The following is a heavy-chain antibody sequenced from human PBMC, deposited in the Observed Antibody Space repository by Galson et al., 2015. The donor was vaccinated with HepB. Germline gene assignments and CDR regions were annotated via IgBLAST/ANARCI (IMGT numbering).Heavy chain of an antibody. CDR1: GFTFSSYW. V-gene: IGHV3-7*01. Sequence: SLRLSCAASGFTFSSYWMSWVRQAPGKGLEWVANIRQDGSEKYYVDSVKGRFTISRDNAKNSLYLQMNSLRAEDTAVYYCARDSSGWYNWFDPWGQGTLVTVSS. CDR2: IRQDGSEK. D-gene: IGHD6-19*01. J-gene: IGHJ5*02. CDR3: ARDSSGWYNWFDP.